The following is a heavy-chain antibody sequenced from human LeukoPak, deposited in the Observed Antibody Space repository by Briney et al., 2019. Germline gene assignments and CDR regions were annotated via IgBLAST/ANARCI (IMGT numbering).Heavy chain of an antibody. CDR2: ISNNGGYT. J-gene: IGHJ4*02. V-gene: IGHV3-23*01. D-gene: IGHD2-15*01. Sequence: GGSLRLSCAASGFTFSSSAMSWVRQAPGKGLEWVSAISNNGGYTYYADSVQGRFTISRDNSKSTLCLQMNSLRAEDMAVYYCAKQLGYCSDGSCYFPYWGQGTLVTVSS. CDR3: AKQLGYCSDGSCYFPY. CDR1: GFTFSSSA.